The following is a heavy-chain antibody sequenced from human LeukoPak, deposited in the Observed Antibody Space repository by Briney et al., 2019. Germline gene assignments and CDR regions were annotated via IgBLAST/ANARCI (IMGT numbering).Heavy chain of an antibody. CDR3: AREEYSCGNRY. V-gene: IGHV3-30*04. CDR1: GFTFSSYA. Sequence: GGSLRLSCAASGFTFSSYAMHWVRQAPGKGLEWVAVISYDGSNKYYADSVKGRFTISRDNSKNTLYLQMNSLRAEDTAVYYCAREEYSCGNRYWGQGTLVTVSS. CDR2: ISYDGSNK. D-gene: IGHD5-18*01. J-gene: IGHJ4*02.